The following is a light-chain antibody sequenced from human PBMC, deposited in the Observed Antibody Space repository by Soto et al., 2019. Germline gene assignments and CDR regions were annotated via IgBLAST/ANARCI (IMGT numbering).Light chain of an antibody. J-gene: IGLJ3*02. Sequence: QSALTQPPSASGSPGQSVTISCTGTSSDVGAYDYVCWYQHHPGKAPKLLIYEVTKRPSGVPDRFSGSKSGNTASLTVSGLQAEDDADYYCSSYTSSHTRVFGGGTKLTVL. CDR2: EVT. V-gene: IGLV2-8*01. CDR1: SSDVGAYDY. CDR3: SSYTSSHTRV.